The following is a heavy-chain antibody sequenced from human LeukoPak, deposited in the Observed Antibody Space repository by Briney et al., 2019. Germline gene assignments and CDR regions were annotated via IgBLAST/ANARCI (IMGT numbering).Heavy chain of an antibody. V-gene: IGHV3-15*01. CDR1: GFTVSSNY. CDR2: IKSRTDGGTT. J-gene: IGHJ6*04. Sequence: GGSLRLSCAASGFTVSSNYMSWVRQAPGKGLEWVGRIKSRTDGGTTDYVAPVKGRFIISRDDSKNTLYLQMNSLKTEDTAVYYCTTVYCSSTSCYSPRMDVWGKGTTVTVSS. CDR3: TTVYCSSTSCYSPRMDV. D-gene: IGHD2-2*02.